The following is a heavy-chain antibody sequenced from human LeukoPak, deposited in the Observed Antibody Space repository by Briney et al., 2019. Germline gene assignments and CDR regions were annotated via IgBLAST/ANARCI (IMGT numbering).Heavy chain of an antibody. J-gene: IGHJ6*03. CDR2: LYNDGTT. CDR1: GFTVTTNY. Sequence: PGGSLRLSCAASGFTVTTNYMSWVRQAPGKGLEWVSVLYNDGTTYYAESVKGRFTISRDNSKNTLSLQMNSLRAEDTAVYYCAKEGPTPPPYYYYYMNVWGKGTTVTVSS. D-gene: IGHD3-16*01. CDR3: AKEGPTPPPYYYYYMNV. V-gene: IGHV3-53*01.